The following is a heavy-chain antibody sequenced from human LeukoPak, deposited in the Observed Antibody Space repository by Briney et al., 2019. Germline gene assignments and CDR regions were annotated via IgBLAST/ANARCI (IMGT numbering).Heavy chain of an antibody. CDR3: AKVISGSYSYFDY. CDR2: ISYDGSNK. CDR1: GFTFSSYA. V-gene: IGHV3-30*04. D-gene: IGHD1-26*01. Sequence: GGSLRLSCAASGFTFSSYAMHWVRQAPGKGLEWVAVISYDGSNKYYADSVKGRFTISRDNSKNTLYPQMNSLRAEDTAIYYCAKVISGSYSYFDYWGQGTLVTVSS. J-gene: IGHJ4*02.